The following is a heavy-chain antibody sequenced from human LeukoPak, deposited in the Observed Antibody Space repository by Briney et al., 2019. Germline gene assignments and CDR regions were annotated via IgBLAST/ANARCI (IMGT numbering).Heavy chain of an antibody. V-gene: IGHV4-34*01. CDR2: INHSGST. J-gene: IGHJ4*02. CDR3: ARISGSYSSY. D-gene: IGHD1-26*01. CDR1: GGSISSYY. Sequence: NASETLSLTCTVSGGSISSYYWYWIRQPPGKGLEWIGEINHSGSTNYNPSLKSRVTISLDTSKNQFSLQLSSVTAADTAVYYCARISGSYSSYWGQGTLVTVSS.